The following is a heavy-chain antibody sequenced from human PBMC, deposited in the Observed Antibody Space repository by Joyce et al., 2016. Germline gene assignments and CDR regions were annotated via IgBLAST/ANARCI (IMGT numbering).Heavy chain of an antibody. CDR3: ARDPGYRAVGYFDY. J-gene: IGHJ4*02. D-gene: IGHD5-12*01. CDR2: IEPSGGST. V-gene: IGHV1-46*01. Sequence: QVQLVQSGAAVEKPGASVKVSCKAFGYTLTNYYMNWVRQAPGQGPEGMGTIEPSGGSTTYAQKFQGRVAMTRDTSTSTVFMELRSLTSEDTAVYYCARDPGYRAVGYFDYWGQGTLVTVSS. CDR1: GYTLTNYY.